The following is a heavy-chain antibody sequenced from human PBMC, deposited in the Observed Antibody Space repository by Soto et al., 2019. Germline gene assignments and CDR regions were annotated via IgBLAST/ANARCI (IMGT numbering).Heavy chain of an antibody. CDR3: ARDSGYYYDSSIDY. J-gene: IGHJ4*02. D-gene: IGHD3-22*01. CDR1: GGTFSSYA. CDR2: IIPIFGTA. Sequence: ASVKVSCKASGGTFSSYAISWVRQAPGQGLEWMGGIIPIFGTANYAQKFQGRVTITADESTSTAYMELSSLRSEDTAVYYCARDSGYYYDSSIDYWGQGTLVTVSS. V-gene: IGHV1-69*13.